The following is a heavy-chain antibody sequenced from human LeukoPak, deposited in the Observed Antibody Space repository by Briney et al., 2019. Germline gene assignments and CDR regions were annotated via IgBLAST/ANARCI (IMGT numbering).Heavy chain of an antibody. CDR2: ISDSGDRT. D-gene: IGHD4-23*01. CDR3: AKNTLYGGKYYFDY. CDR1: GFTFTNYA. V-gene: IGHV3-23*01. Sequence: PGGSLRLSCAASGFTFTNYAMSWVRQAPGKGLEWVSFISDSGDRTYYADSVKGRFTISRDNAKNSLYLQMNSLRAEDTAVYYCAKNTLYGGKYYFDYWGQGTLVTVSS. J-gene: IGHJ4*02.